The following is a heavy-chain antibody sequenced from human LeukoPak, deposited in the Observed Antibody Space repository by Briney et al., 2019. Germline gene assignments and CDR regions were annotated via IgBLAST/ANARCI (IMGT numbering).Heavy chain of an antibody. Sequence: ASVKVSCKASGYSLTDYHIQWLRQAPGQGLEWMGDINPGNGATKHAQKFQGRVTMTRDTSISTLYMDLSGLTPDDTAVYYCARDPQYTFGYPTYDYWGQGTLVTVSS. D-gene: IGHD2-2*03. V-gene: IGHV1-2*02. J-gene: IGHJ4*02. CDR2: INPGNGAT. CDR1: GYSLTDYH. CDR3: ARDPQYTFGYPTYDY.